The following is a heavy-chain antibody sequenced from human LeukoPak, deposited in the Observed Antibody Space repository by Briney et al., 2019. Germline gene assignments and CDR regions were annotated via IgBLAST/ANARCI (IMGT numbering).Heavy chain of an antibody. CDR3: ARVYDFHRPWSDY. D-gene: IGHD3-3*01. CDR1: GGSISSYY. J-gene: IGHJ4*02. CDR2: IYYSGST. V-gene: IGHV4-59*01. Sequence: SETLSLTCTVSGGSISSYYWSWIRQPPGKGLEWIGYIYYSGSTNYNPSLKSRVTISVDTSKNQFSLKLSSVTAVDTAVYYCARVYDFHRPWSDYWGQGTLVTVSS.